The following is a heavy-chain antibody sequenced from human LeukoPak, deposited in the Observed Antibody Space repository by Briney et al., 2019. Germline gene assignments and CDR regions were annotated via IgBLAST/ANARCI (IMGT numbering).Heavy chain of an antibody. Sequence: SETLSLTCTVSGGSISSYYWSWIRQPPGKGLEWIGYIYHSGSTYYNPSLKSRVTISVDTSKNQFSLKLSSVTAADTAVYYCASFRDTAMVSVDYWGQGTLVTVSS. CDR1: GGSISSYY. D-gene: IGHD5-18*01. CDR3: ASFRDTAMVSVDY. CDR2: IYHSGST. V-gene: IGHV4-59*04. J-gene: IGHJ4*02.